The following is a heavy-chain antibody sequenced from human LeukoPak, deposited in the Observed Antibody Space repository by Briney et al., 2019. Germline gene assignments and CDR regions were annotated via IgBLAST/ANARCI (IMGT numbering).Heavy chain of an antibody. CDR1: GFTFSSYS. V-gene: IGHV3-21*01. J-gene: IGHJ4*02. D-gene: IGHD5-24*01. CDR3: ARDYGYEIDY. Sequence: GGFLRLSCAASGFTFSSYSMSWVRQAPGKGLEWVSSISSSSTYADSVKGRFTISRDSAKNSLYLQMNSLRVEDTAVYYCARDYGYEIDYWGQGTLVTVSS. CDR2: ISSSST.